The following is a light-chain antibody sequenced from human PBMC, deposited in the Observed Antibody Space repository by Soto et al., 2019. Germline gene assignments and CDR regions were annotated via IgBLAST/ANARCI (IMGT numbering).Light chain of an antibody. Sequence: QSALTQPASVSGSPGQSITISCTGTSSDVGAYDYVSWYQQNPGKAPKLIISEVSGRPSGVSNRFSGSKSGNTASLTISGLQAEDEADYFCSSYTTTNTLWVFGGGTKVTVL. J-gene: IGLJ3*02. CDR1: SSDVGAYDY. V-gene: IGLV2-14*01. CDR2: EVS. CDR3: SSYTTTNTLWV.